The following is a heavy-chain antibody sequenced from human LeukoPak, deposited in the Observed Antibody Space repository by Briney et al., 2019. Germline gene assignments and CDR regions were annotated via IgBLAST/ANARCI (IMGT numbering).Heavy chain of an antibody. CDR3: ARVKYYYAMDV. CDR2: IYHSGST. CDR1: GGSISSGGYY. V-gene: IGHV4-30-2*01. Sequence: KSSETLSLTCTVSGGSISSGGYYWSWIRQPPGKGLEWIGYIYHSGSTYYNPSLKSRVTMSVDTSKNQFSLKLSSVTAADTAVYYCARVKYYYAMDVWGQGTTVTVSS. J-gene: IGHJ6*02.